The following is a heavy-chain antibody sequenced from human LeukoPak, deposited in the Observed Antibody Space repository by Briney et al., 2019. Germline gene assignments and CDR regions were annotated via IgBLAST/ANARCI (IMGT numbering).Heavy chain of an antibody. V-gene: IGHV3-33*08. CDR3: ARGGYDSDWKITNFDY. J-gene: IGHJ4*02. CDR1: GFTFSSYG. CDR2: ISYDGSNK. Sequence: GGSLRLSCAASGFTFSSYGMHWVRQAPGKGLEWVAVISYDGSNKYYAESVKGRSTISKDNPKNTLYLQMNSLRAEDTAVYYCARGGYDSDWKITNFDYWGQGTLVTVSS. D-gene: IGHD6-19*01.